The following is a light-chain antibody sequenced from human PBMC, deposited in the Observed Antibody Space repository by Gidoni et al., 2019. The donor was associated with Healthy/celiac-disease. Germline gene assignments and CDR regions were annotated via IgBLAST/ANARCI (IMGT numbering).Light chain of an antibody. CDR2: GAS. V-gene: IGKV3-20*01. CDR1: QSVSSSY. J-gene: IGKJ1*01. Sequence: EPVLTPSPGSLFLSPGERATPSCRASQSVSSSYLAWYQQKPGKAPRLLIYGASSMATGIPDRFSGSGSGTDFTLTISRLEPEDFAVYYCQQDSSSPWPFGQGTKVEIK. CDR3: QQDSSSPWP.